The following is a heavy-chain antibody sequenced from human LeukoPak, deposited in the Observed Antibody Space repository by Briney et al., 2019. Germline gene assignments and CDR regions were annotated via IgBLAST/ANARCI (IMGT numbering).Heavy chain of an antibody. Sequence: TGGSLRLSCAASGFTFSSYGMHWVRQAPGKGLECVAVISYDGSNKYYADSVKGRFTISRDNSKNTLYLQMNSLRAEDTAVYYCAILTGYYGDDVFDIWGQGTIVTVSS. CDR2: ISYDGSNK. CDR1: GFTFSSYG. V-gene: IGHV3-30*03. D-gene: IGHD3-9*01. J-gene: IGHJ3*02. CDR3: AILTGYYGDDVFDI.